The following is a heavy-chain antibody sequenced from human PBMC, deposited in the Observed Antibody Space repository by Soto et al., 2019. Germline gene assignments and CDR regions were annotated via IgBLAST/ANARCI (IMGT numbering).Heavy chain of an antibody. CDR2: ISGYNGNT. D-gene: IGHD3-3*01. CDR3: ARRTSTTVFGVAQSGMDV. Sequence: QVQLVQSGAEVKKAGASVKVSCKASGYTFTSYGISWVRQAPGRGLEWMGWISGYNGNTNYAQKLQGKVTMTIDTSTSTAYMELRSLRSDDTAVYYCARRTSTTVFGVAQSGMDVWGQGTTVTVSS. J-gene: IGHJ6*02. CDR1: GYTFTSYG. V-gene: IGHV1-18*04.